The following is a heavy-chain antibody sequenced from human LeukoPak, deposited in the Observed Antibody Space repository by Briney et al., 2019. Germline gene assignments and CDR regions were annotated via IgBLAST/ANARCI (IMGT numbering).Heavy chain of an antibody. V-gene: IGHV4-30-4*07. CDR2: IYYSGST. D-gene: IGHD3-10*01. CDR3: ARGSRITMVRGVIKRSNWFDP. Sequence: SETLSLTCAVSGGSISSGGYSWSWIRQPPGKGLEWIGYIYYSGSTYYNPSLKSRVTISVDTSKNQFSLKLSSVTAADTAVYYCARGSRITMVRGVIKRSNWFDPWGQGTLVTVSS. J-gene: IGHJ5*02. CDR1: GGSISSGGYS.